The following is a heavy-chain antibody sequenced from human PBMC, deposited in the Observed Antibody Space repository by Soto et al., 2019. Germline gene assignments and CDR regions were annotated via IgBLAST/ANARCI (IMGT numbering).Heavy chain of an antibody. CDR1: GFTFSSYG. Sequence: GGSLRLSCAASGFTFSSYGMHWVRQAPGKGLEWAAVIWYDGSNKYYADSVKGRFTISRDNSKNTLYLQMNSLRAEDTAVYYCARGIAASDYWGQGTLVTVSS. D-gene: IGHD6-13*01. CDR3: ARGIAASDY. J-gene: IGHJ4*02. CDR2: IWYDGSNK. V-gene: IGHV3-33*01.